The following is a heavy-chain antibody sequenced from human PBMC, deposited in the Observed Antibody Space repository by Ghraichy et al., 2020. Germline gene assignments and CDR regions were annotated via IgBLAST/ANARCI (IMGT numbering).Heavy chain of an antibody. V-gene: IGHV2-70*17. J-gene: IGHJ4*02. Sequence: SGPTLVKPTQTLTLTCTFSGFSLTKSEMSVTWIRQPPGKALEWLARIDWDDDKFYNTSLKTRLAISKDASKNQVFLTLTNVDPVDTATYYCARGAVDGCRNLIQFWGPGTLVTVSS. CDR1: GFSLTKSEMS. D-gene: IGHD5-24*01. CDR3: ARGAVDGCRNLIQF. CDR2: IDWDDDK.